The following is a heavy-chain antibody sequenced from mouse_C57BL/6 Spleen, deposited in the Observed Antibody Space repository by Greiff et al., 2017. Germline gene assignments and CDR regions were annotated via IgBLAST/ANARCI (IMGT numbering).Heavy chain of an antibody. CDR3: ARRNYGSSYGYFDV. J-gene: IGHJ1*03. V-gene: IGHV1-4*01. CDR1: GYTFTNYT. D-gene: IGHD1-1*01. CDR2: INPSSGYT. Sequence: VHLVESGAELARPGASVKMSCKASGYTFTNYTMHWVKQRPGQGLEWIGYINPSSGYTKYNQKFKDKATLTADKSSSTAYMQLSSLTSEDSAVYYCARRNYGSSYGYFDVWGTGTTVTVSS.